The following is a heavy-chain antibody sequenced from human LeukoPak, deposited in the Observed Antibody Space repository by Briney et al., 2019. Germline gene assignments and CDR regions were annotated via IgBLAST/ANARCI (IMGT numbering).Heavy chain of an antibody. D-gene: IGHD3-22*01. J-gene: IGHJ4*02. Sequence: PGGSLRLSCTASGFTSTIYGMTWVRQAPGKGLEWVASISGTGARTYYADSAKGRFTISRDSSKNTVDLQMNSLRAGDTAVYYCARSHSSDHPDLDYWGQRTLVTAST. CDR3: ARSHSSDHPDLDY. CDR2: ISGTGART. CDR1: GFTSTIYG. V-gene: IGHV3-23*01.